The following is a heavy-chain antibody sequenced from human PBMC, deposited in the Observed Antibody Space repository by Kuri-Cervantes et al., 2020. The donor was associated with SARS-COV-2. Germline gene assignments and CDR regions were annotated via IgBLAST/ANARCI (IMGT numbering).Heavy chain of an antibody. CDR2: INPSSGST. D-gene: IGHD2-2*01. V-gene: IGHV1-46*01. J-gene: IGHJ4*02. Sequence: ASVKVSCKASGYTFSRYYMHWVRQAPGQGLEWMGVINPSSGSTSYSQKCQGRVKLTRDTSTNTFYMELSSRRSDDTAVYYCGGDVGQAAMFDYWGQGALVTVSS. CDR1: GYTFSRYY. CDR3: GGDVGQAAMFDY.